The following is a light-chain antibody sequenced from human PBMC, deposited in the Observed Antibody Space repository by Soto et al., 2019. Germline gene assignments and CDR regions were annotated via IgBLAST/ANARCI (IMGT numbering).Light chain of an antibody. V-gene: IGKV1-16*02. J-gene: IGKJ4*01. Sequence: DIQMTPSPSSLSASVGDTVTITCRASQYISNYVAWFQQKPGQAPKSLIYAASKLHSGVPSKFTGSGSGTDFTLTISSLQPDDSATYYCQQYNNFPLTFGGGTKVEI. CDR3: QQYNNFPLT. CDR2: AAS. CDR1: QYISNY.